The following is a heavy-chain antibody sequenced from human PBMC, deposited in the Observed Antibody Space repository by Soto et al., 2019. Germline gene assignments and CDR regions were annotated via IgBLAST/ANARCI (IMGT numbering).Heavy chain of an antibody. Sequence: HPGGSLRLSCAASGFTFSDYAMSWVRQAPGKGLEWVSAISASGGTTYYADSVRGRFTISRDNSKNTLYLQMNSLRAEDTVVYYCAKDRKSGSAWYWDYWGQGTLVTVSS. CDR1: GFTFSDYA. J-gene: IGHJ4*02. V-gene: IGHV3-23*01. D-gene: IGHD6-19*01. CDR3: AKDRKSGSAWYWDY. CDR2: ISASGGTT.